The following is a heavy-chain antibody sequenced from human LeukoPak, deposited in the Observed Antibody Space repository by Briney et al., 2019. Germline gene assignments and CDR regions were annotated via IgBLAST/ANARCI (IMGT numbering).Heavy chain of an antibody. CDR3: ARDDGGYYFDY. Sequence: SETLSLTCTVPGGSISCGDYYWSWIRQPPGKGLEWIGYIYYSGSTYYNPSLKSRVTISVDTSKNQFSLKLSSVTAADTAVYYCARDDGGYYFDYWGQGTLVTVSS. V-gene: IGHV4-30-4*08. J-gene: IGHJ4*02. CDR1: GGSISCGDYY. CDR2: IYYSGST. D-gene: IGHD4-23*01.